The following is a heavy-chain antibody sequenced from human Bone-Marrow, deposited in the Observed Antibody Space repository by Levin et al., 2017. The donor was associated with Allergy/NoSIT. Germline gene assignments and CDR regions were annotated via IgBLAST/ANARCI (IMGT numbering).Heavy chain of an antibody. CDR1: GFTFNRHG. CDR3: AQDPNAVVLPTAIRFDN. J-gene: IGHJ4*02. Sequence: GSLRLSCAASGFTFNRHGIHWVRQAPGNGLEWVAVISADRTKTWYADSVKGRFIISRDNSQNRVFLQMNSLRVEAPAVFYCAQDPNAVVLPTAIRFDNWGQGTRVIVSS. CDR2: ISADRTKT. V-gene: IGHV3-30*18. D-gene: IGHD2-21*01.